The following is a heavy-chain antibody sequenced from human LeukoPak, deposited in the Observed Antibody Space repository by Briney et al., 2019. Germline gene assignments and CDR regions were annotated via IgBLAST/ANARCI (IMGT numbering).Heavy chain of an antibody. V-gene: IGHV4-38-2*02. CDR3: ARGVGLTQGGAFDF. CDR2: IYHSGST. Sequence: PSETLSLTCTVSGYSINSGFYWGWIRQPPGKGLEWIGSIYHSGSTHYKSSLKSRVTISVDTSKNQLSLKLTSVTAADTAVYYCARGVGLTQGGAFDFWGQGTLVTVSS. CDR1: GYSINSGFY. D-gene: IGHD3-16*01. J-gene: IGHJ4*02.